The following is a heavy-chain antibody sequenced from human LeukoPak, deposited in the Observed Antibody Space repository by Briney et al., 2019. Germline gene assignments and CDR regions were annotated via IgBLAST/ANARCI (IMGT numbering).Heavy chain of an antibody. Sequence: PSETLSLTCAVYGGSFSGYYWSWIRQPPGKGLEWIGEINHSGSTNYNPSLKSRVTISVDTSKNQFSLKLSSVTAADTAVYYCARGRGTTVTSPFDYWGQGTLVTVSS. J-gene: IGHJ4*02. D-gene: IGHD4-17*01. CDR1: GGSFSGYY. CDR3: ARGRGTTVTSPFDY. V-gene: IGHV4-34*01. CDR2: INHSGST.